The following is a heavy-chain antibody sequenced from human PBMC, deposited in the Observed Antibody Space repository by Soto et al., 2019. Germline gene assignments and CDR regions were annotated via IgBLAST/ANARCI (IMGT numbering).Heavy chain of an antibody. J-gene: IGHJ6*02. Sequence: GASVKVSCKVSGYTLTELSMHWVRQAPGKGLEWMGGFDPEDGETVYAQKFQGRVTMTEDTTTDTAYMELSSLRSEDTAVYYCATDNVSGRDYYYGMDVWGQGTTVTVYS. V-gene: IGHV1-24*01. CDR3: ATDNVSGRDYYYGMDV. D-gene: IGHD3-10*01. CDR1: GYTLTELS. CDR2: FDPEDGET.